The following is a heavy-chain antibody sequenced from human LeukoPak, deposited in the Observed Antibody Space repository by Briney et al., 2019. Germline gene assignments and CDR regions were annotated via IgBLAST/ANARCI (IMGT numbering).Heavy chain of an antibody. J-gene: IGHJ5*02. CDR1: GYTFTSYD. V-gene: IGHV1-8*01. CDR2: MNPNSGNT. Sequence: GASVKVSCKASGYTFTSYDINWVRQATGQGLEWMGWMNPNSGNTGYAQKFQGRVTMTRNTSISTAYMELSSLRSEDTAVYYCARGTCSGGSRYSVYQHWFDPWGQGTLVTVSS. CDR3: ARGTCSGGSRYSVYQHWFDP. D-gene: IGHD2-15*01.